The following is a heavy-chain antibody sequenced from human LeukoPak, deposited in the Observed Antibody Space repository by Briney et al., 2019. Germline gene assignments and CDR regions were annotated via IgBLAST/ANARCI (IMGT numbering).Heavy chain of an antibody. V-gene: IGHV3-23*01. Sequence: GGSLRLSCAASGLTFSSYAMSWVRQAPGKGLDWVSTVSDSGGSTYYADSVKGRFTVSRDNSSDTLYLQMNSLRAEDTAVYYCAKGHSAHGTGFDYWGQGTLVTVSS. J-gene: IGHJ4*02. CDR3: AKGHSAHGTGFDY. CDR1: GLTFSSYA. D-gene: IGHD1-26*01. CDR2: VSDSGGST.